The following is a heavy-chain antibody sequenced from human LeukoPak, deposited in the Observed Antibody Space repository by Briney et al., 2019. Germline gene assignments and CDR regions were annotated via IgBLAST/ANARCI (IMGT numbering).Heavy chain of an antibody. Sequence: ASVNVSCKASGYTLTDYYMHWVRQAPGQGLEWMGRINPNSGGTNYAQKFQGRVTMTRDTSISTVYMELSRLRSDDTAVYYCARVGYYESSGYYEYWGQGTLVTVSS. CDR3: ARVGYYESSGYYEY. CDR1: GYTLTDYY. CDR2: INPNSGGT. D-gene: IGHD3-22*01. V-gene: IGHV1-2*06. J-gene: IGHJ4*02.